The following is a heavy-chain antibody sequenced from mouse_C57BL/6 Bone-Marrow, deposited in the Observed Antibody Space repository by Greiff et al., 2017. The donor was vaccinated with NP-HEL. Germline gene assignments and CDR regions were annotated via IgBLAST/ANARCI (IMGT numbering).Heavy chain of an antibody. Sequence: QVQLQQPGTELVKPGASVKLSCKASGYTFTSYWMHWVKQRPGQGLEWIGNINPSNGGTNYNEKFKSKATLTVDKSSSTAYMQLSSLTSEDSAVYDCARGYYNGSYWYFEVWGTGTTVSVSS. V-gene: IGHV1-53*01. J-gene: IGHJ1*03. CDR2: INPSNGGT. D-gene: IGHD1-1*01. CDR1: GYTFTSYW. CDR3: ARGYYNGSYWYFEV.